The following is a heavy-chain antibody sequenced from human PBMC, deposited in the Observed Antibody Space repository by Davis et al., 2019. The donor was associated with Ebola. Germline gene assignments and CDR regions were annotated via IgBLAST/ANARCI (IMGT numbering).Heavy chain of an antibody. CDR2: ISYDGSNK. CDR1: GFTFSSYA. D-gene: IGHD3-9*01. J-gene: IGHJ6*02. Sequence: GESLKISCAASGFTFSSYAMHWVRQAPGKGLEWVAVISYDGSNKYYADSVKGRFTISRDNSKNTLYLQMNSLRAEDTAVYYCARVLNIDWLFDNYYGMDVWGQGTTVTVSS. CDR3: ARVLNIDWLFDNYYGMDV. V-gene: IGHV3-30*04.